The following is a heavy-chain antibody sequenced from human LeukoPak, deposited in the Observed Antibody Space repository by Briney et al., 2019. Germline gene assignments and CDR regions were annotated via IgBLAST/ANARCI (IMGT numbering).Heavy chain of an antibody. Sequence: SETLSLTCAVCGGSFSGYYWSWIRQPPGKGLEWIGEINHSGSTNYNPSLKSRVTISVDTSKNQFSLKLSSVTAADTAVYYCARGRPPRYWGQGTLVTVSS. CDR1: GGSFSGYY. CDR2: INHSGST. CDR3: ARGRPPRY. V-gene: IGHV4-34*01. J-gene: IGHJ4*02.